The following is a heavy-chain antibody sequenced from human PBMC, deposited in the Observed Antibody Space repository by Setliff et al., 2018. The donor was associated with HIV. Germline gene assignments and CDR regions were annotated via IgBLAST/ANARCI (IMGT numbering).Heavy chain of an antibody. J-gene: IGHJ4*02. V-gene: IGHV4-39*01. CDR1: GGSIRSSSFY. Sequence: KTSETLSLTCTVSGGSIRSSSFYWGWIRQPPGKGLEWIGSIYYSGNTYYNSSLKSRVTISVDTSKNQFSLKLSSVTATDTAVYYCARHAIVDTAGRGFDYWGQGTLVTVSS. CDR3: ARHAIVDTAGRGFDY. D-gene: IGHD5-18*01. CDR2: IYYSGNT.